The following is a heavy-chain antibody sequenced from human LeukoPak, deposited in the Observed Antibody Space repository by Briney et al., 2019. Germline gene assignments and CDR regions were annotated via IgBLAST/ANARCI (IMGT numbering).Heavy chain of an antibody. Sequence: PSETLSLTCTVSGYSISTGYYWSWIRPPAGKGLEWIGYIYYSGSTNYNPSLKSRVTISVDTSKNQFSLKLSSVTAADTAVYYCARGGGDRITMVRGVIIGDYYYMDVWGKGTTVTVSS. CDR1: GYSISTGYY. CDR3: ARGGGDRITMVRGVIIGDYYYMDV. J-gene: IGHJ6*03. CDR2: IYYSGST. V-gene: IGHV4-61*10. D-gene: IGHD3-10*01.